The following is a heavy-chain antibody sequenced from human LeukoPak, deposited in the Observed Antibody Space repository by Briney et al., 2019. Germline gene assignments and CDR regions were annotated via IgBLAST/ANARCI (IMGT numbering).Heavy chain of an antibody. CDR3: ARGYSSSWLTFDY. CDR1: GGSFSGYY. Sequence: SETLSLTCAVYGGSFSGYYWSWIRQPPGKGLEWIGEINNSGSTNYNPSLKSRVTISVDTSKNQFSLKLSSVTAADTAVYYCARGYSSSWLTFDYWGQGTLVTVSS. D-gene: IGHD6-13*01. V-gene: IGHV4-34*01. CDR2: INNSGST. J-gene: IGHJ4*02.